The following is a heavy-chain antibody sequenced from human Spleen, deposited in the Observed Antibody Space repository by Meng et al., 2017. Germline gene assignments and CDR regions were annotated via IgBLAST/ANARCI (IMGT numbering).Heavy chain of an antibody. CDR2: IYYSGST. CDR3: ARDLGGSWPYYYYGMDV. J-gene: IGHJ6*02. CDR1: GGPISSSSYY. Sequence: SETLSPTCTVSGGPISSSSYYWGWIRQPPGKGLEWIGSIYYSGSTYYNPSLKSRVTISVDTSKNQFSLKLSSVTAADTAVYYCARDLGGSWPYYYYGMDVWGQGTTVTVSS. V-gene: IGHV4-39*07. D-gene: IGHD6-13*01.